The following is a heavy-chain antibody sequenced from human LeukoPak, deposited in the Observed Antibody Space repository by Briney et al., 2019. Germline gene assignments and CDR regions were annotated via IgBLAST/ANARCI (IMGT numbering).Heavy chain of an antibody. J-gene: IGHJ4*02. V-gene: IGHV4-39*02. D-gene: IGHD6-19*01. CDR1: GGSITSSTYY. Sequence: SETLSLTCTVSGGSITSSTYYWGWIRQPPGKGLEWIGSFYYSGSTYYNASLKSRVTISVDTSKNHFSLKLSSVTAADTAVYYCTTTTRGWYGVGDYWDQGTLVTVSS. CDR2: FYYSGST. CDR3: TTTTRGWYGVGDY.